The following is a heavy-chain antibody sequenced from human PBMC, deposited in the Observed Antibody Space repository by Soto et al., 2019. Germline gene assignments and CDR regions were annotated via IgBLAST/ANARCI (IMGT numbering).Heavy chain of an antibody. CDR2: IISIFGTA. J-gene: IGHJ6*02. V-gene: IGHV1-69*01. CDR3: ARGLEGTVNNYGMDV. Sequence: QVQLVQSGAEVKKPGSSVKGSCKASGGTFSSYAISWVRQAPGQGLEWMGGIISIFGTANYAQEFQGRVTSTADEATITAYMELSSLRSEDTAVYYCARGLEGTVNNYGMDVWGQGTTVTVSS. CDR1: GGTFSSYA. D-gene: IGHD3-10*01.